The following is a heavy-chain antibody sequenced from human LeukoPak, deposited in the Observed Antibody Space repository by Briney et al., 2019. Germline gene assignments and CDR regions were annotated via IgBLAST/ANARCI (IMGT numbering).Heavy chain of an antibody. D-gene: IGHD5-18*01. J-gene: IGHJ4*02. CDR2: INPDGTTT. CDR3: AKGGGYSYGQYCFDY. CDR1: GFTFSSYA. V-gene: IGHV3-74*01. Sequence: GGSLRLSCAASGFTFSSYAMSWVRQAPGKGLVWVSRINPDGTTTSYADSVKGRFTISRDNAKDTVYLQMNSLRAEDTAFYYCAKGGGYSYGQYCFDYWGQGSLVTVSS.